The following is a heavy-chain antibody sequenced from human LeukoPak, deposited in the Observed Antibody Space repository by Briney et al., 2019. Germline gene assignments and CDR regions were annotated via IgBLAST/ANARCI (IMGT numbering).Heavy chain of an antibody. CDR1: GFTFSSYS. V-gene: IGHV3-21*01. CDR3: ARDRVTMVRGVPYYYYYGIDV. Sequence: GGSLRLSCAASGFTFSSYSMNWVRQAPGKGLEWVSSISSSSSYIYYADSVKGRFTISRDNAKNSLYLQMNSLRAEDTAVYYCARDRVTMVRGVPYYYYYGIDVWGKGTTVTVSS. CDR2: ISSSSSYI. J-gene: IGHJ6*04. D-gene: IGHD3-10*01.